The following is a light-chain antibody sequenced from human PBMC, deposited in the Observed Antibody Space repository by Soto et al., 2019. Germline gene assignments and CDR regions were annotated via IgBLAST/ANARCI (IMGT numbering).Light chain of an antibody. J-gene: IGKJ3*01. CDR3: QQYYSYPLA. Sequence: DIQMTQSPPTLSASVGDRVTLTCRASQSISGWLAWYQQKPGKAPKLLISAASTLQSGVPSRFSGSGSGTEFTLTISSLQPDDFATYYCQQYYSYPLAFGPGTKVDIK. CDR1: QSISGW. V-gene: IGKV1-5*01. CDR2: AAS.